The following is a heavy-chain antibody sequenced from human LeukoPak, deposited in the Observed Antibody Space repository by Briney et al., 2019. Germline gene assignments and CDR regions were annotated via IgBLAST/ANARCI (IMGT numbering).Heavy chain of an antibody. V-gene: IGHV3-30*02. J-gene: IGHJ6*04. CDR3: AINLSAGGDSRAPMDV. Sequence: GGSLRLSCAASGFAFSRHGIHWVRQAPGKGLEWVAFIPYDGSNKFYTDSVKGRFTISRDNSKNTLYLQMNSLRAEDTAVYYCAINLSAGGDSRAPMDVWGKGTTVTVSS. CDR2: IPYDGSNK. D-gene: IGHD3-22*01. CDR1: GFAFSRHG.